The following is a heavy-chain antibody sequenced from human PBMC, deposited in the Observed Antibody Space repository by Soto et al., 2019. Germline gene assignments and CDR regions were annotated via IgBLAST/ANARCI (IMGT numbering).Heavy chain of an antibody. CDR3: AREGNLGRWLQPLDF. Sequence: SETLSLTCTVSGGSISSGGYYWSWIRQHPGKGLEWIGYIYYSGSTYYKPSLKSRVTMSVDTSKNQFSLRLISVTAADTAIYFCAREGNLGRWLQPLDFWGQGTLVTVSS. D-gene: IGHD5-12*01. J-gene: IGHJ4*02. V-gene: IGHV4-31*03. CDR1: GGSISSGGYY. CDR2: IYYSGST.